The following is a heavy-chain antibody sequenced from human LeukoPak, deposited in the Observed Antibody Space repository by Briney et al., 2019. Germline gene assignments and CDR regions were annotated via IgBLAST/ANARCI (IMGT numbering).Heavy chain of an antibody. CDR2: IKQDGSEK. V-gene: IGHV3-7*01. CDR3: ARVRYSYAYYFDY. CDR1: GFTFSYNW. Sequence: GGSLRLSCAASGFTFSYNWMHWVRQAPGKGLGWVANIKQDGSEKYYVDSVKGRFTISRDNAKNSLYLQMNSLRAEDTAVYYCARVRYSYAYYFDYWGQGTLVTVSS. D-gene: IGHD5-18*01. J-gene: IGHJ4*02.